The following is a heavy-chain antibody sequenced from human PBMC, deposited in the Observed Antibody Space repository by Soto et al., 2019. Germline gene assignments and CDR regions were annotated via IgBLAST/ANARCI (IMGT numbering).Heavy chain of an antibody. V-gene: IGHV1-69*13. J-gene: IGHJ5*02. Sequence: SVKVSCKASGGTFSSYAISWVRQAPGQGFEWMGGIIPIFGTANYAQKFQGRVTITADESTSTAYMELSSLRSEDTAVYYCARPLRYDFWSGYYGYWFDPWGQGTLVTVSS. CDR1: GGTFSSYA. D-gene: IGHD3-3*01. CDR3: ARPLRYDFWSGYYGYWFDP. CDR2: IIPIFGTA.